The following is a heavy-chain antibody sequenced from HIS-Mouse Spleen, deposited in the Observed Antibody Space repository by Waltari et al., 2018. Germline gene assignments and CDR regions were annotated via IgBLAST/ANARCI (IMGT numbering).Heavy chain of an antibody. CDR3: AREIPYSSSWYDWYFDL. V-gene: IGHV4-39*07. CDR2: IYYSGST. CDR1: GGSISSSSYY. J-gene: IGHJ2*01. D-gene: IGHD6-13*01. Sequence: QLQLQESGPGLVKPSETLSLTCTVSGGSISSSSYYWGWIRQPPGKGLEWIGSIYYSGSTYYTPCLKSRVTISVGTSKNQFSLKLSSVTAADTAVYYCAREIPYSSSWYDWYFDLWGRGTLVTVSS.